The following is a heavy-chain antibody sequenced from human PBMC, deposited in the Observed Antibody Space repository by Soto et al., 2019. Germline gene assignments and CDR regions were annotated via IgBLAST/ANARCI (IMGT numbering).Heavy chain of an antibody. CDR1: GFSFNRYA. CDR3: AKERRDCNNCCTHYCMGV. V-gene: IGHV3-23*01. Sequence: SGSLRLSGAASGFSFNRYAMSWVREASGKGLEWVSAISGSGGSTYYADSAKGRFTISRDNSKNTLYLQMNSLRAEDTAVYYCAKERRDCNNCCTHYCMGVRDTGPTRTVSS. CDR2: ISGSGGST. J-gene: IGHJ6*04. D-gene: IGHD2-21*01.